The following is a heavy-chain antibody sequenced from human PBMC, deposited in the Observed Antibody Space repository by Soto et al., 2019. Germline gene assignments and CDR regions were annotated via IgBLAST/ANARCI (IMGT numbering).Heavy chain of an antibody. CDR2: ISATGGGT. CDR3: AKDRRAGGNSAFYFDF. D-gene: IGHD3-16*01. CDR1: GFKFSNYA. Sequence: GGSLRLSWAASGFKFSNYAMSWVRQAPGKGLEWVSLISATGGGTYYADSVKGRFTISRDNSHNTLYLQVHSLTAEDTAVYYCAKDRRAGGNSAFYFDFWGQGAQVTVSS. J-gene: IGHJ4*02. V-gene: IGHV3-23*01.